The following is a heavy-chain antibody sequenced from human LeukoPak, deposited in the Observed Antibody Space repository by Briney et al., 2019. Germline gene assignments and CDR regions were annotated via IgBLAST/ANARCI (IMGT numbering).Heavy chain of an antibody. J-gene: IGHJ4*02. V-gene: IGHV5-51*01. D-gene: IGHD6-13*01. Sequence: GESLKISCKGSGYSFTSYWIGWVRQMPGKGLEWMGIIYPGDSDTRYSPSFQGQVTISADKSISTAYLQWSSLKASDTAMYYCAGGCLDSSSWYGDDYWGQGTLVTVSS. CDR1: GYSFTSYW. CDR3: AGGCLDSSSWYGDDY. CDR2: IYPGDSDT.